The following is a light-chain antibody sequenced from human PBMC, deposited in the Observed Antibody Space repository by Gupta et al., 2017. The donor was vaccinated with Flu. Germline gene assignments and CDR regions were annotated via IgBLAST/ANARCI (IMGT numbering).Light chain of an antibody. V-gene: IGLV3-21*02. CDR1: NMRLKG. CDR2: GDN. CDR3: QVWITSSDRHCV. Sequence: VLPQPPSVSVAPGQTANISGEGNNMRLKGVHWYQQKPGQAPVLLVYGDNDRPSGIPERFSGSTSGNTATLTISRVDAGDEAAYYCQVWITSSDRHCVFGTGTKVTVL. J-gene: IGLJ1*01.